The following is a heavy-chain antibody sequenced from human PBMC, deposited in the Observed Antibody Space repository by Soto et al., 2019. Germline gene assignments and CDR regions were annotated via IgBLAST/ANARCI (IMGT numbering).Heavy chain of an antibody. CDR2: IYYSGNT. V-gene: IGHV4-31*11. CDR1: GGSISSSGYY. CDR3: ARAIHDYDTTGYLSFDY. D-gene: IGHD3-22*01. J-gene: IGHJ4*02. Sequence: PSETLALACAVSGGSISSSGYYGSWIRQHPGKGLEWIGYIYYSGNTHYNPSLRSRVIMSLITSKNQFSLRLSSVTAADTAVYFCARAIHDYDTTGYLSFDYWGQGTLVTVSS.